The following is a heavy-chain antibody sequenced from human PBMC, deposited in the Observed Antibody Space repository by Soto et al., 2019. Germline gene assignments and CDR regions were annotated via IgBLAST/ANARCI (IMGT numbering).Heavy chain of an antibody. CDR1: GFTFSSYA. CDR2: ISYDGSNK. J-gene: IGHJ4*02. D-gene: IGHD6-13*01. CDR3: ARDSMAAAGDNFDY. V-gene: IGHV3-30-3*01. Sequence: PGGSLRLSCAASGFTFSSYAMHWVRQAPGKGLEWVAVISYDGSNKYYADSVKGRVTISRDNSKNTLYLQMNSLRADDTAVYYCARDSMAAAGDNFDYWGQGTLVTVSS.